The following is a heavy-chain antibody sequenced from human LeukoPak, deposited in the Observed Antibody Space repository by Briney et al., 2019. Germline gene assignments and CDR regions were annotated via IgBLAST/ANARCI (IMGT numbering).Heavy chain of an antibody. CDR3: ARGGLLYYYYIDV. CDR2: ISTSSSYI. CDR1: GFTFSSYS. V-gene: IGHV3-21*01. J-gene: IGHJ6*03. Sequence: GGSLRLSCAASGFTFSSYSMNWVRQAPGKGLEWVSSISTSSSYIYYADSVKGRFTISRDNARNSLYLEMNSLRAEDTAVYYCARGGLLYYYYIDVWGKGTTVTISS. D-gene: IGHD2-21*01.